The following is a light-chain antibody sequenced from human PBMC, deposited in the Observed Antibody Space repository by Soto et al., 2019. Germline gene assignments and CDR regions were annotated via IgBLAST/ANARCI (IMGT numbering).Light chain of an antibody. CDR3: QTFGDSPFT. J-gene: IGKJ3*01. CDR2: GAS. V-gene: IGKV3-20*01. Sequence: EIVLMQSPDTLSLSPGERATLSCRASETISSHYIAWYQQKPGQAPRLLIFGASTRATGIPVRFSGSWSGTDFPLTISRLEPEDFAVYCCQTFGDSPFTFGPGTKVDIK. CDR1: ETISSHY.